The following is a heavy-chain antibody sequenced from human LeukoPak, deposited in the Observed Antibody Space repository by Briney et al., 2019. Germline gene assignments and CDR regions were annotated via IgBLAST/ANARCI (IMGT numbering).Heavy chain of an antibody. CDR3: ARGYSSSWYRFDP. Sequence: GGSLRLPCAASGFTFSSYAMSWVRQAPGKGLEWVSAISGSGGSTYYADSVKGRFTISRDNSKNTLYLQMNSLRAEDTAVYYCARGYSSSWYRFDPWGQGSLVTVSS. CDR2: ISGSGGST. D-gene: IGHD6-13*01. J-gene: IGHJ5*02. V-gene: IGHV3-23*01. CDR1: GFTFSSYA.